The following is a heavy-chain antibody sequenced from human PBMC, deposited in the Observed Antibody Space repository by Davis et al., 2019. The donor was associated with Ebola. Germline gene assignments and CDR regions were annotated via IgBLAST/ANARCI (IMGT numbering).Heavy chain of an antibody. Sequence: ASVKVSCKASGYTFTNYYMHWVRQAPGQGLEWMGMINPNDGRTIYAQKFQGRVTVTRDTSTTTVYMDLSSLRAEDTAVYYCAKDWPPTGLLWFGGYYFDYWGQGTLVTVSS. J-gene: IGHJ4*02. CDR1: GYTFTNYY. CDR2: INPNDGRT. CDR3: AKDWPPTGLLWFGGYYFDY. D-gene: IGHD3-10*01. V-gene: IGHV1-46*01.